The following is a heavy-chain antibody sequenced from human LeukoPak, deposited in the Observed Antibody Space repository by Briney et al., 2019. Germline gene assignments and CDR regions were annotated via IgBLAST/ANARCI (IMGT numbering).Heavy chain of an antibody. Sequence: ASVKVSCKASGGTFSSYAISWVRQAPGQGLEWMGRIIPIFGTANYAQKFHGRVTITTYESTSTAYMELSRLRSDDTAVYYCARDGPFGTMIVVVVYWGQGTLVTVSS. V-gene: IGHV1-69*05. CDR3: ARDGPFGTMIVVVVY. D-gene: IGHD3-22*01. J-gene: IGHJ4*02. CDR1: GGTFSSYA. CDR2: IIPIFGTA.